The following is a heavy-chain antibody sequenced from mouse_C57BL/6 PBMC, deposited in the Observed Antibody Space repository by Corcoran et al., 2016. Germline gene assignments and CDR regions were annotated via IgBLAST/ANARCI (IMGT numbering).Heavy chain of an antibody. CDR1: GYTFTDYY. CDR2: INPNNGGT. CDR3: ARFSSYEDAMDY. V-gene: IGHV1-26*01. Sequence: EVQLKQSGPELVKPGASVKISCKASGYTFTDYYMNWVKQSHGKSLEWIGDINPNNGGTSYNQKFKGKATLTVDKSSSTAYMELRSLTSEDSAVYYCARFSSYEDAMDYWGQGTSVTVSS. D-gene: IGHD1-1*01. J-gene: IGHJ4*01.